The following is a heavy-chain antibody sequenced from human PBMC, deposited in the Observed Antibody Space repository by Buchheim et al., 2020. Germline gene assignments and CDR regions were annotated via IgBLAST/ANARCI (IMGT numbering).Heavy chain of an antibody. D-gene: IGHD2-15*01. CDR2: INPSGGST. J-gene: IGHJ4*02. Sequence: QVQLVQSGAEVKKPGASVKVSCKASGYTFTNYYLHWVRQAPGQGLEWMGIINPSGGSTSYAQKFQGRVTMTRDPSTSTVYMELSSLRSVDTAVYYCARDLYCSGGRCSFYFDYWGQGTL. CDR3: ARDLYCSGGRCSFYFDY. CDR1: GYTFTNYY. V-gene: IGHV1-46*03.